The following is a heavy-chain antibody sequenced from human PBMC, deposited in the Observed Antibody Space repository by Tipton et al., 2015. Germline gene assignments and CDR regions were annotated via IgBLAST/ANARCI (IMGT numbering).Heavy chain of an antibody. CDR1: DGSISSSSYY. CDR3: ARQAPISVAASNWFDP. CDR2: IYYSGST. D-gene: IGHD6-19*01. V-gene: IGHV4-39*01. J-gene: IGHJ5*02. Sequence: TLSLTCTVSDGSISSSSYYWGWIRQPQGKGLEWIGRIYYSGSTYYNPSLKSRVTISVDTSKKQFSLNLSSVTAADTAVYYCARQAPISVAASNWFDPWGQGTLVTVSS.